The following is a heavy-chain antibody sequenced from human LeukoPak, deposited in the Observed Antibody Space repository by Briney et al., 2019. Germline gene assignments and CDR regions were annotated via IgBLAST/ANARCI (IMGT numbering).Heavy chain of an antibody. CDR2: ISSSGSTI. V-gene: IGHV3-11*04. D-gene: IGHD3-10*01. J-gene: IGHJ4*02. CDR3: ARGMVRGLPYYFDY. Sequence: GGSLRLSCAASGFTFSDYYMSWIRQAPGKGLEWVSYISSSGSTIYYADSVKGRFTISRDNAKNSLYLQMNSLRAEDTAVYSCARGMVRGLPYYFDYWGQGTLVTVSS. CDR1: GFTFSDYY.